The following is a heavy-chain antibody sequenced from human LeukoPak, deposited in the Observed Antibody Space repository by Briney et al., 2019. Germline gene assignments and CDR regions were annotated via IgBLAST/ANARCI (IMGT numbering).Heavy chain of an antibody. D-gene: IGHD3-16*01. Sequence: ASVKVSCKASGYTFTTCPIHWVRQAPGQRLEWMGWINAGSGDTKYSQSFQGRVTIDMDTSASTAYMELNSLTLEDTAIYYCAWKIQGEQHPFDCWGQGALVTVSS. CDR2: INAGSGDT. CDR1: GYTFTTCP. V-gene: IGHV1-3*01. J-gene: IGHJ4*02. CDR3: AWKIQGEQHPFDC.